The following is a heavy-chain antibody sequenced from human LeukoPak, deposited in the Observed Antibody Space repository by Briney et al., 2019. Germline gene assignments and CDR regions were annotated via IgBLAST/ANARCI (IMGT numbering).Heavy chain of an antibody. CDR3: ARDLTFTSGRGVY. V-gene: IGHV1-2*02. CDR1: GYTFTAYY. CDR2: INPNSGDT. J-gene: IGHJ4*02. Sequence: GASVKVSCKASGYTFTAYYMHWVRQAPGQGLEWMGWINPNSGDTNYAQEFQGRVTMTRDTSINTAYIELSGLRSDATAVYYCARDLTFTSGRGVYWGQGTLVTVSS. D-gene: IGHD6-25*01.